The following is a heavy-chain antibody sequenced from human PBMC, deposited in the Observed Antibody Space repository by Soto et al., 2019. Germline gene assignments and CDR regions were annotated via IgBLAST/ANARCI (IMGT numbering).Heavy chain of an antibody. D-gene: IGHD4-17*01. CDR2: IVVGSGNT. CDR3: AAVGSSYGDLDY. V-gene: IGHV1-58*01. J-gene: IGHJ4*02. CDR1: GFTFTSSA. Sequence: VKVSCKASGFTFTSSAVQWVRQARGQRLEWIGWIVVGSGNTNYAQKFQERVTITRDMSTSTAYMELSSLRSEDTAVYYCAAVGSSYGDLDYWGQGTLVTVSS.